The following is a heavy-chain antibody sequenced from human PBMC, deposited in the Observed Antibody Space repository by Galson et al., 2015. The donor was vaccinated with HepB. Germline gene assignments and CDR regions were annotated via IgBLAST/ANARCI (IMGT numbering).Heavy chain of an antibody. CDR2: IYYSGST. CDR3: ARTHYDFWSGYQQTIDY. V-gene: IGHV4-39*07. CDR1: GGSISSSSYY. J-gene: IGHJ4*02. Sequence: SETLSLTCTVSGGSISSSSYYWGWIRQPPGKGLEWIGSIYYSGSTYYNPSLKSRVTISVDTSKNQFSLKLSSVTAADTAVYYCARTHYDFWSGYQQTIDYWGQGTLVTVSS. D-gene: IGHD3-3*01.